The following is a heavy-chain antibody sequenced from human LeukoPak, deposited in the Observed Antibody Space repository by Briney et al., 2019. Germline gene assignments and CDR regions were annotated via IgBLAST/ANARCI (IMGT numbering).Heavy chain of an antibody. CDR3: ARRGRYGDYYYY. CDR1: AFTFRSYG. J-gene: IGHJ4*02. CDR2: IRYDGSNK. Sequence: GGSLRLSCATSAFTFRSYGMHWVRQAPDKGQEWVATIRYDGSNKYYADSVKGRFTISRDNSKNTLYLQMNSLRAEDTAVYYCARRGRYGDYYYYWGQGTLVTVSS. V-gene: IGHV3-33*01. D-gene: IGHD4-17*01.